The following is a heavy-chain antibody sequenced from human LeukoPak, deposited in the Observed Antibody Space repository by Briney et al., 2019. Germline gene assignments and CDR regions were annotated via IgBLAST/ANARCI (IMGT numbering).Heavy chain of an antibody. CDR2: ISSSGSTI. D-gene: IGHD3-10*02. J-gene: IGHJ6*04. V-gene: IGHV3-48*03. Sequence: GGSLRLSCVASGFTFSSYEMNWVRQAPGKGLEWVSYISSSGSTIYYADSVKGRFTISRDNAKNSLYLQMNSLRAEDTAVYYCAELGVTMIGGVWGKGTTVTISS. CDR3: AELGVTMIGGV. CDR1: GFTFSSYE.